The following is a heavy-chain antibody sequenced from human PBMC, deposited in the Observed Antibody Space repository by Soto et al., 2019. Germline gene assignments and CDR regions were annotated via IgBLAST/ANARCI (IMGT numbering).Heavy chain of an antibody. Sequence: ASETLSLTCTVSGGSISSGDYYWGWIRQPPGKGLEWIGYIYYSGSTYYNPSLKSRVTISVDTSKNQFSLKLSSVTAADTAVYYCARETYGEGAFDIWGQGTMVTVSS. CDR2: IYYSGST. CDR3: ARETYGEGAFDI. J-gene: IGHJ3*02. V-gene: IGHV4-30-4*01. D-gene: IGHD4-17*01. CDR1: GGSISSGDYY.